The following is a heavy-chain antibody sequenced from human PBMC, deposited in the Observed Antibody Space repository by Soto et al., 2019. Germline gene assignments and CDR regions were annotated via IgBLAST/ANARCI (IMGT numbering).Heavy chain of an antibody. D-gene: IGHD3-3*01. CDR3: ARDDYDFYNWFDP. J-gene: IGHJ5*02. CDR1: GFTFSSYS. V-gene: IGHV3-21*01. Sequence: GGSLRLSCAASGFTFSSYSMNWVRQAPGKGLEWVSSISSSSSYIYYADSVKGRFTISRDNAKNSLYLQMNSLRAEDTAVYYCARDDYDFYNWFDPWGQGTLVTVSS. CDR2: ISSSSSYI.